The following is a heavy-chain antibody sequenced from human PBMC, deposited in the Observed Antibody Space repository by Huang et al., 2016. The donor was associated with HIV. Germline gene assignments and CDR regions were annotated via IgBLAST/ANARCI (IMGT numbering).Heavy chain of an antibody. CDR3: ARAILTRYCSGMTCYFHFDQ. Sequence: QVQLVQSGAEVRKPGASVKVSCKASGYSFTKYDINWVRRAHGQGVEWMGWMNPKTGNTGDASKFQDRVTLTRNISLSTAYMELSSLTSEDTAVYYCARAILTRYCSGMTCYFHFDQWGQGTLVSVSS. CDR1: GYSFTKYD. CDR2: MNPKTGNT. V-gene: IGHV1-8*03. D-gene: IGHD2-15*01. J-gene: IGHJ4*02.